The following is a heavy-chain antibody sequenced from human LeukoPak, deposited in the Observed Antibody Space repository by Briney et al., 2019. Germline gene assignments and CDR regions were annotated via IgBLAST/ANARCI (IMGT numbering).Heavy chain of an antibody. V-gene: IGHV4-34*01. Sequence: PSEILSLTCAVYGGSFSGYYWSWIRQPPGKGLEWIGEINHSGSTNYNPSLKSRATISEDTSKNQFSLKLSSVTAADTAVYYCARGPVGGAGSRLEYYYYGMDVWGQGTTVTVSS. CDR2: INHSGST. CDR1: GGSFSGYY. D-gene: IGHD3-16*01. J-gene: IGHJ6*02. CDR3: ARGPVGGAGSRLEYYYYGMDV.